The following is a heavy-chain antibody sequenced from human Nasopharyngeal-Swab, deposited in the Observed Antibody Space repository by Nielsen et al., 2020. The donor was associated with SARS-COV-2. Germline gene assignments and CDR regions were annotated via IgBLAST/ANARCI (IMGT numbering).Heavy chain of an antibody. J-gene: IGHJ4*02. V-gene: IGHV1-24*01. D-gene: IGHD5-12*01. Sequence: WVGQAPGQGLEWMGGFDPEDGEIIYAHKYQGRVTMNEDTSTDTAYMELSSLRSEDTAVYYCATVDAWGGYRHNFDYWGQGTLVTVSS. CDR2: FDPEDGEI. CDR3: ATVDAWGGYRHNFDY.